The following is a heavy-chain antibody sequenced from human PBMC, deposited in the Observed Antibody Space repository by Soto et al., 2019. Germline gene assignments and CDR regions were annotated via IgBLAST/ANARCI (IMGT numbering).Heavy chain of an antibody. CDR2: ISGSGGST. Sequence: LTLSCAAPGFNFSRYAMSWFRQAPGKGLEWVSAISGSGGSTYYADSVKGRFTISRDNSKNTLYLQMNSLRAEDTAVYYCAKGSSSWYVTSWFDPWGQGTMVTVSS. V-gene: IGHV3-23*01. CDR3: AKGSSSWYVTSWFDP. CDR1: GFNFSRYA. J-gene: IGHJ5*02. D-gene: IGHD6-13*01.